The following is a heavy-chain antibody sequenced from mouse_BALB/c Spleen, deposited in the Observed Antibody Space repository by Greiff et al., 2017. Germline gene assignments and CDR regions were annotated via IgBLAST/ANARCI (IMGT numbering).Heavy chain of an antibody. V-gene: IGHV2-9*02. D-gene: IGHD1-1*01. J-gene: IGHJ2*01. Sequence: QVQLKESGPGLVAPSQSLSITCTVSGFSLTSYGVHWVRQPPGKGLEWLGVIWAGGSTNYNSALMSRLSISKDNSKSQVFLKMNSLQTDDTAMYYCARDHYYGSRPYYFDYWGQGTTLTVSS. CDR2: IWAGGST. CDR3: ARDHYYGSRPYYFDY. CDR1: GFSLTSYG.